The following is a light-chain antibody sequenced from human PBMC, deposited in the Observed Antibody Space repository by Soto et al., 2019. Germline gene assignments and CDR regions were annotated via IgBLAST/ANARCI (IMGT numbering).Light chain of an antibody. CDR2: STN. CDR3: VLYMGSGIWV. Sequence: QTVVTQEPSFSVSPGGTVTLTCGLSSGSVSTSYYPSWYQQTPGQAPRTLIYSTNTRSSGFPDRFSGSILGNKAALTITGAQADDESDYYCVLYMGSGIWVFGGGPKLTVL. V-gene: IGLV8-61*01. J-gene: IGLJ3*02. CDR1: SGSVSTSYY.